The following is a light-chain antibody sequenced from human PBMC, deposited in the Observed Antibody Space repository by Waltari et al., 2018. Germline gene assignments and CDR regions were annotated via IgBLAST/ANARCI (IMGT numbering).Light chain of an antibody. J-gene: IGKJ2*01. Sequence: DIQMTQSPSTLSASVGDRVTIHCRASQSISSWLAWYQQKPGKAPKLLIYDASSLESGVPSRFSGSGSGTEFTLTISSLQPDDFATYYCQQYNSYPYTFGQGTKLEIK. V-gene: IGKV1-5*01. CDR1: QSISSW. CDR3: QQYNSYPYT. CDR2: DAS.